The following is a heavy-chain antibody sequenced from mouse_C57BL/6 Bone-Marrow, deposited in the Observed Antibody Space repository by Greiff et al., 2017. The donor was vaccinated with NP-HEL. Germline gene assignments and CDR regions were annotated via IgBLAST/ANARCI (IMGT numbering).Heavy chain of an antibody. J-gene: IGHJ2*01. V-gene: IGHV1-26*01. CDR1: GYTFTDYY. CDR3: ARNYYGSSHFDD. D-gene: IGHD1-1*01. Sequence: VQLQQSGPELVKPGASVKISCKASGYTFTDYYMNWVKQSHGKSLEWIGDINPNNGGTSYNQKFKGKATLTVDKSSSTAYMELRSLTSEDSAVYYCARNYYGSSHFDDWGQGTTLTVSS. CDR2: INPNNGGT.